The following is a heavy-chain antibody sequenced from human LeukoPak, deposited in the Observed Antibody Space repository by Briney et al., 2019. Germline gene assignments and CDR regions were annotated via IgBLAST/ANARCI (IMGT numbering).Heavy chain of an antibody. CDR1: GFTFSNAW. Sequence: GGSLRLSCAASGFTFSNAWMSWVRQAPGKGLEWVGRIKSKTDGGTTDYAAPVKGRFTISRDDSKNTLYLQMNSLKTEDTAVYYCTTESYYYDRSGYYYLAAFDIWGQGTMVTVSP. D-gene: IGHD3-22*01. CDR3: TTESYYYDRSGYYYLAAFDI. J-gene: IGHJ3*02. CDR2: IKSKTDGGTT. V-gene: IGHV3-15*01.